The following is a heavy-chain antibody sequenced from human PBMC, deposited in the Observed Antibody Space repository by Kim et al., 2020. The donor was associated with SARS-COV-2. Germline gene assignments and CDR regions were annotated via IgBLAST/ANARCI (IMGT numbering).Heavy chain of an antibody. Sequence: PCLRWRVTIPVDTSKNQFSLKLSSVTAADTAVYYCARVRDIVVVPAAIGYWGQGTLVTVSS. J-gene: IGHJ4*02. V-gene: IGHV4-34*01. CDR3: ARVRDIVVVPAAIGY. D-gene: IGHD2-2*01.